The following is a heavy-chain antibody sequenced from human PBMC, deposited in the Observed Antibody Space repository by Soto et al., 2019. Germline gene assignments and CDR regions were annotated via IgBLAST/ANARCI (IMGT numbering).Heavy chain of an antibody. CDR2: INPNSGGT. Sequence: GASVKVSCKASGYTFTGYYMHWVRQAPGQGLEWMGWINPNSGGTNYAQKFQGWVTMTRDTSISTAYMELSRLRSDDTAVYYCARVSRKLGYYFDYWGQGTLVTVSS. CDR3: ARVSRKLGYYFDY. V-gene: IGHV1-2*04. CDR1: GYTFTGYY. J-gene: IGHJ4*02. D-gene: IGHD5-18*01.